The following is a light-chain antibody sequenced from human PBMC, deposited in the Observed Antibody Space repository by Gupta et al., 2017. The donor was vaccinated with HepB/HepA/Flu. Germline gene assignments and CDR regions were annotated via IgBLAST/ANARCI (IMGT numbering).Light chain of an antibody. V-gene: IGKV3-11*01. CDR2: DTS. J-gene: IGKJ2*01. Sequence: IMLTPPPFLLSLPPGERATLSCRDSQSVSNYLAWYQQKPGQAPRLLIHDTSIRATGTPARFSGGGSGTDFTLTISSLEAEDVAVYYCQQRCGRPLTFGQGTKLEIK. CDR3: QQRCGRPLT. CDR1: QSVSNY.